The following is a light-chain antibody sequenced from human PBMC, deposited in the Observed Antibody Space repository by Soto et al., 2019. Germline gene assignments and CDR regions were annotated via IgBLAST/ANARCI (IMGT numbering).Light chain of an antibody. J-gene: IGLJ1*01. CDR1: SSDVSGYKY. CDR2: AVN. Sequence: QSVLTQPPSASGSPGQSVTISCTGTSSDVSGYKYVTWYQQYPGKAPKLMIYAVNKRRSGVPDRFSGSKSGNTASLTVSGLQAEDEADYYCSSYAGSNNHVFGTGTKVTVL. V-gene: IGLV2-8*01. CDR3: SSYAGSNNHV.